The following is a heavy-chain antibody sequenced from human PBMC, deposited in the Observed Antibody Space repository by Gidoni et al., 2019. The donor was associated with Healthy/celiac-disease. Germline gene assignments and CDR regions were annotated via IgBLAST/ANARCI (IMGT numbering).Heavy chain of an antibody. Sequence: EVHLVDSGGDLVQPGRSRRLPCAASGLPFDDYAMHWVRQAPGKGLEWVSGISWNSGSIGYADSVKGRFTISRDNAKNSLYLQMNSLRAEDTALYYCAKDIGSGWYAGFQHWGQGTLVTVSS. CDR2: ISWNSGSI. D-gene: IGHD6-19*01. V-gene: IGHV3-9*01. J-gene: IGHJ1*01. CDR3: AKDIGSGWYAGFQH. CDR1: GLPFDDYA.